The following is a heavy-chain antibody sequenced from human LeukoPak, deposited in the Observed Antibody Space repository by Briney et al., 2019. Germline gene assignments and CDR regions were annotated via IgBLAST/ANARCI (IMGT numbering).Heavy chain of an antibody. D-gene: IGHD6-6*01. CDR2: INHSGST. CDR1: GGSFSGYY. Sequence: SETLSLTCAVYGGSFSGYYWSWIRQPPGKGLEWSGEINHSGSTNDHPSLKSRVTISVDTSKNQFSPKLSSVTAADTAVYYCARGLRTLIAARPSAFDIWGQGTMVTVSS. V-gene: IGHV4-34*01. J-gene: IGHJ3*02. CDR3: ARGLRTLIAARPSAFDI.